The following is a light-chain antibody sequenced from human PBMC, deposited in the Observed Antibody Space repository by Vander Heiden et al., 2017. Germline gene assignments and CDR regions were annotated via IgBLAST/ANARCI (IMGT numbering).Light chain of an antibody. V-gene: IGLV1-44*01. CDR1: RANIGSTA. Sequence: QSVLTQPPSASGTPGQRVTISCSGSRANIGSTAVKWYKQLPGTAPKLLIYSHNQRHSGFPDRFSASKSGTSASLAISGLQSEDEADYYCAAWDDSLNGPVFGGGTKLTVL. CDR3: AAWDDSLNGPV. J-gene: IGLJ2*01. CDR2: SHN.